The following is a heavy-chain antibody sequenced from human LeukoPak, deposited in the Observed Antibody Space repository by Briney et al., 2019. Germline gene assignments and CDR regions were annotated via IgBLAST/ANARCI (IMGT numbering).Heavy chain of an antibody. Sequence: SETLSLTCIVSGGSISSSSYYWSWIRQPSGKGLEWIGYIYYTGSTNYNPSLKSRVTISVDTSKTQFSLKLSSVTAADTAVYYCARETYGSGSYYLDYWGQGTLVTVSS. CDR3: ARETYGSGSYYLDY. CDR1: GGSISSSSYY. J-gene: IGHJ4*02. V-gene: IGHV4-61*01. CDR2: IYYTGST. D-gene: IGHD3-10*01.